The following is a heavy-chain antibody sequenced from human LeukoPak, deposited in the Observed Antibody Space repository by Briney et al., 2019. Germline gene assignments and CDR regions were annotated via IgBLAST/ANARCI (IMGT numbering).Heavy chain of an antibody. Sequence: GGSLRLSCAASGLTFDDYAMHWVRQAPGKGLEWGSGISWNSGSIGYADSVKGRFTISRDNAKNSLYLQMNSLRAEDTALYYCAKAAPNYYGMDVWGQGTTVTVSS. V-gene: IGHV3-9*01. CDR1: GLTFDDYA. J-gene: IGHJ6*02. CDR2: ISWNSGSI. CDR3: AKAAPNYYGMDV.